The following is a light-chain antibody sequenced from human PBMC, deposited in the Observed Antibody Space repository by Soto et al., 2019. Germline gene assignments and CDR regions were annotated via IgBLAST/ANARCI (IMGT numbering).Light chain of an antibody. CDR1: SGDFGNYNL. Sequence: QSVRTQPASVSGSPGQSITISCTGTSGDFGNYNLVSWYLQYPGKAPKLLIYEGFKRPSGVSDRFSGSKLGDTASLTISGLQAEDEADYYCFSYATNTTFWAFGGGTKLTVL. CDR3: FSYATNTTFWA. CDR2: EGF. J-gene: IGLJ3*02. V-gene: IGLV2-23*01.